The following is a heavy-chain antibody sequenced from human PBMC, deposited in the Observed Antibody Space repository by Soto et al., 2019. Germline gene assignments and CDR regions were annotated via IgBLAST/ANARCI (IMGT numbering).Heavy chain of an antibody. CDR3: ALSPETGYSGYDYSSY. CDR1: GGTFSSYT. V-gene: IGHV1-69*02. Sequence: KEVVASVKVSCKASGGTFSSYTISWVRQAPGQGLEWMGRTIPILGIANYAQKFQGRVTITADKSTSTAYMELSSLRSEDTAVYHCALSPETGYSGYDYSSYWGQGTLVTVSS. CDR2: TIPILGIA. J-gene: IGHJ4*02. D-gene: IGHD5-12*01.